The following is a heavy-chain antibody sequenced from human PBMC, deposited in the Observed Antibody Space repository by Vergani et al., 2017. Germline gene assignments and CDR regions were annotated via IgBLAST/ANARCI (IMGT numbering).Heavy chain of an antibody. J-gene: IGHJ4*02. CDR2: IIPIFATA. V-gene: IGHV1-69*01. CDR1: GGTFSSYA. D-gene: IGHD1-26*01. CDR3: ARGGVIGTVGAFDDY. Sequence: QVQLVQSGAEVKKPGSSVKVSCKASGGTFSSYAISWVRQAPGQGLEWIGGIIPIFATANYAQKFQGRVTITADESTSTAYMQLSSLRSEDTAVYYCARGGVIGTVGAFDDYWDQGTLVSDSS.